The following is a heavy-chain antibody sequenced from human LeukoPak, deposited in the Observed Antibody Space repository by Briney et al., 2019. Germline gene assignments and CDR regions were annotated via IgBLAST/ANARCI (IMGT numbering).Heavy chain of an antibody. D-gene: IGHD1-26*01. V-gene: IGHV3-21*01. CDR1: GFTFSSYG. CDR3: APRYSGSYYFTY. Sequence: GGSLRLSCAASGFTFSSYGMTWVRQAPGKGLEWVSSISSSSSYIYYADSVKGRFTISRDNAKNSLYLQMNSLRAEDTAVYYCAPRYSGSYYFTYWGQGTLVTVSS. J-gene: IGHJ4*02. CDR2: ISSSSSYI.